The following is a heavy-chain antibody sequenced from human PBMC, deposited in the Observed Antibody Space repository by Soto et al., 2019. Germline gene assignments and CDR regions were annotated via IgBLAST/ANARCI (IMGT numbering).Heavy chain of an antibody. CDR3: ARAIPPTSGWYYFDS. CDR2: TYYRSKYYN. D-gene: IGHD3-22*01. Sequence: SQTLSLTCAISGDSVSSNSATWNWIRQSPSRGLEWLGRTYYRSKYYNEYAASVRSRITVNANSSKNQFSLHLNSVSPEDTAVYXCARAIPPTSGWYYFDSWGQGSLVTVSS. J-gene: IGHJ4*02. CDR1: GDSVSSNSAT. V-gene: IGHV6-1*01.